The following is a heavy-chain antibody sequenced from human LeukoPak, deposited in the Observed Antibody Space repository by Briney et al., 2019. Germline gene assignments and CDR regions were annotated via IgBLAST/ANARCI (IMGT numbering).Heavy chain of an antibody. CDR1: GFTFSSYH. CDR3: ARAGPYLYSSGWSLGGGYYYYYMDV. CDR2: ISSSSSYI. J-gene: IGHJ6*03. V-gene: IGHV3-21*04. Sequence: GGSQRLSCEVSGFTFSSYHMNWVRQAPGKGLEWVSSISSSSSYIYYADSMTGRFTISRDNAKNSLYLQMNSLRAEDTAVYYCARAGPYLYSSGWSLGGGYYYYYMDVWGKGTTVTVSS. D-gene: IGHD6-19*01.